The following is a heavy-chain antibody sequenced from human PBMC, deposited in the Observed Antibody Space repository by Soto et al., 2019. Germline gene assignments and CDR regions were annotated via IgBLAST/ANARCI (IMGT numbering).Heavy chain of an antibody. V-gene: IGHV1-18*01. CDR2: ITPFNDNT. D-gene: IGHD4-17*01. Sequence: QIHLVQSGGEVKKPGASVKVSCKTSGYTFTTYGISWVRQAPGQGLEWMGWITPFNDNTNYAQNLQGRVTMTTDTSTNTAYLELRSLTSDDSAVYYCAITDKGDYVPPLDHWGHGTLVTVSS. J-gene: IGHJ4*01. CDR3: AITDKGDYVPPLDH. CDR1: GYTFTTYG.